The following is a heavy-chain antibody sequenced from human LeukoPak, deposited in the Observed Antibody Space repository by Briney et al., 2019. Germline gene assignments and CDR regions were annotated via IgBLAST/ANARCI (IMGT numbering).Heavy chain of an antibody. CDR1: GGSISSYY. V-gene: IGHV4-59*08. CDR2: IYYSGST. Sequence: SETLSLTCTVSGGSISSYYWSWIRQPPGKGLEWIGYIYYSGSTNYNPSLKGRVTISVDTSKNQFSLKLSSVTAADTAVYYCARQGIAVAGNAVFDYWGQGTLVTVSS. D-gene: IGHD6-19*01. CDR3: ARQGIAVAGNAVFDY. J-gene: IGHJ4*02.